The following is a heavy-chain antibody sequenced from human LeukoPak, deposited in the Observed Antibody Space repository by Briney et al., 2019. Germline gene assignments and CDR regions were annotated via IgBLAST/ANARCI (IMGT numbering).Heavy chain of an antibody. V-gene: IGHV4-30-2*01. CDR3: ARVVSGFGYFDY. Sequence: PSETLSLTCAVSGGSISSGGYSWSWIRQPPGKGLEWIGYIYHSGSTYHNPSLKSRVTISVDRSKNQFSLKLSSVTAADTAVYYCARVVSGFGYFDYWGQGTLVTVSS. CDR2: IYHSGST. D-gene: IGHD3-16*01. CDR1: GGSISSGGYS. J-gene: IGHJ4*02.